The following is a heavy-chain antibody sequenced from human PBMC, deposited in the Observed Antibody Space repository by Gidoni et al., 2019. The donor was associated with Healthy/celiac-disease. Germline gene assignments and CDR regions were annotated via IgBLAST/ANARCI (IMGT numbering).Heavy chain of an antibody. V-gene: IGHV4-34*01. CDR1: GGSFSGYY. Sequence: QVQLQQWGAGLLKPSETLSLTCAVYGGSFSGYYWSWIRQPPGKGLEWIGEINHSGSTNYNPSLKSRVTISVDTSKNQFSLKLSSVTAADTAVYYCAPGPGADAFDIWGQGTMVTVSS. J-gene: IGHJ3*02. D-gene: IGHD3-10*01. CDR3: APGPGADAFDI. CDR2: INHSGST.